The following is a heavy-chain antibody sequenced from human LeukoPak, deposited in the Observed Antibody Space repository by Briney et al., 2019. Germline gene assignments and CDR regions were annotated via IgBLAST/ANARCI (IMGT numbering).Heavy chain of an antibody. CDR3: ARARAIYDSSGYYQEDAFDI. Sequence: GGSLRLSCAASGFTVSSNYMSWVRQAPGKGLEWVSVIYSGGSTYYADSVKGRFTISRHNSKNTLYLQMNGLRAEDTAVYYCARARAIYDSSGYYQEDAFDIWGQGTMVTVSS. V-gene: IGHV3-53*04. CDR2: IYSGGST. CDR1: GFTVSSNY. J-gene: IGHJ3*02. D-gene: IGHD3-22*01.